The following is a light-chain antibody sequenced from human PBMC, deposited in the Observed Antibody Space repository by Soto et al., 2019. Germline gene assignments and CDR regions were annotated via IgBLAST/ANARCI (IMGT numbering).Light chain of an antibody. CDR1: SSDVGGYNY. Sequence: QSALTQPASVSGSPGQSITISCTGTSSDVGGYNYVSWYQQHPGKAPNLMIYDVSNRPSGVSNRFSGSKSGNKASQTISGLQAEDEADYYCSSSTSTRTPYVFGTGTKVTVL. V-gene: IGLV2-14*01. J-gene: IGLJ1*01. CDR2: DVS. CDR3: SSSTSTRTPYV.